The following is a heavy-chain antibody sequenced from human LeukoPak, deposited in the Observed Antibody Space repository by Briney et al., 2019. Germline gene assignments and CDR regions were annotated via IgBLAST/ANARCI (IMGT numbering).Heavy chain of an antibody. D-gene: IGHD3-16*02. Sequence: GGSLTLSCAASGFTFSSYSMNWVRQAPGKGLEWVSSISSSSSYIYYADSVKGRFTISRDNAKNSLYLQMNSLRVEDSAMYYCVKRLTLGDLSIKGAFALWGQGTMVTVAS. CDR3: VKRLTLGDLSIKGAFAL. CDR2: ISSSSSYI. J-gene: IGHJ3*01. CDR1: GFTFSSYS. V-gene: IGHV3-21*04.